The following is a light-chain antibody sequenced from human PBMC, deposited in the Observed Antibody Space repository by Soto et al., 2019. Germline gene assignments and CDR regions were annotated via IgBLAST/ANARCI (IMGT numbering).Light chain of an antibody. V-gene: IGKV1-13*02. CDR1: QGISSA. CDR3: QHYNSYA. CDR2: DAS. J-gene: IGKJ1*01. Sequence: AIQLTQSPSSLSASVGDRVTITCRASQGISSALAWYQQKPGKAPKLLIYDASILERGVPSRFSGSGSGTQFTLTISSLQPDDFATYFCQHYNSYAFGQGTKV.